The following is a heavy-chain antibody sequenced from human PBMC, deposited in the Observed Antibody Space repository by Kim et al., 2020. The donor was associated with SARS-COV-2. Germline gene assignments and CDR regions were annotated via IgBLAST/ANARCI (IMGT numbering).Heavy chain of an antibody. J-gene: IGHJ4*02. V-gene: IGHV1-8*01. CDR2: MNPNSGNT. Sequence: ASVKVSCKASGYTFTSYDINWVRQATGQGLEWMGWMNPNSGNTGYAQKFQGRVTMTRNTSISTAYMELSSLRSEDTAVYYCARVLSRPRQYYYDSSGYYLGYWGQGTLVAVSS. CDR3: ARVLSRPRQYYYDSSGYYLGY. CDR1: GYTFTSYD. D-gene: IGHD3-22*01.